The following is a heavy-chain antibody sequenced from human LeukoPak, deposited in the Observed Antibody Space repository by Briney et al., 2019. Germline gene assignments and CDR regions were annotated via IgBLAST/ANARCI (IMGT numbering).Heavy chain of an antibody. CDR3: ARVETYYYYMDI. J-gene: IGHJ6*03. Sequence: PSETLSLTCTVSGGSIRNDAYYWAWIRQHPGKGLEWIGYIYHSGSTYYNPSLVSRVTISVDTSKNDFSLTLSSVTATDTAVYYCARVETYYYYMDIWGKGTTVTVSS. V-gene: IGHV4-31*03. CDR1: GGSIRNDAYY. CDR2: IYHSGST.